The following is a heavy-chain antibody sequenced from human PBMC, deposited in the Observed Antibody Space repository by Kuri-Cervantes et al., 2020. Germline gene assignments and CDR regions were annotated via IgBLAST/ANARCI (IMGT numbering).Heavy chain of an antibody. D-gene: IGHD3-10*01. CDR1: GFTFSNYA. CDR3: AKDRDLLLWTYFDY. Sequence: GESLKISCAASGFTFSNYAMSWVRQAPGKGLEWVSAISGSGGSTYYADSVKGRFTISRDNSKNTLYLQMNSLRAEDTAVYYCAKDRDLLLWTYFDYWGQGTLVTVSS. V-gene: IGHV3-23*01. CDR2: ISGSGGST. J-gene: IGHJ4*02.